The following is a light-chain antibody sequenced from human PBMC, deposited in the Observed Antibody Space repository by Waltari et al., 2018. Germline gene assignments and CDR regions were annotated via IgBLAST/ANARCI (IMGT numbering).Light chain of an antibody. CDR3: LQHNSYPWT. Sequence: DIPITQPTPSLPASVGYTATTTCRASQGISSYLNWFQQKPGKAPKLLIYAATTLQSGVPSRFSGSGSGTEFTLTISSLQPEDFAAYYCLQHNSYPWTFGQGTKVEIK. V-gene: IGKV1-17*01. CDR2: AAT. J-gene: IGKJ1*01. CDR1: QGISSY.